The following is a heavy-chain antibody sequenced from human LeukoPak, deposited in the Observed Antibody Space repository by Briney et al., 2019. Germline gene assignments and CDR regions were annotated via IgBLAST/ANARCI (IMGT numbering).Heavy chain of an antibody. CDR2: IKQVGSGK. CDR1: GFTCSWNC. D-gene: IGHD1-20*01. Sequence: GSLSFSCTASGFTCSWNCMSWLRPIPGKGLEWGANIKQVGSGKHYMGSVIGRVTLYRDNARNPLYLQMRSLRVEDTPVYYCVSNWKYLRGYVMDVWGQETTVTVSS. J-gene: IGHJ6*02. V-gene: IGHV3-7*01. CDR3: VSNWKYLRGYVMDV.